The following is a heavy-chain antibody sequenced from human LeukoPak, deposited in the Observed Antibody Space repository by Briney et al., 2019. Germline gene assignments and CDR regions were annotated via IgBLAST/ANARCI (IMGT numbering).Heavy chain of an antibody. CDR1: GGSFSGYY. CDR2: INHSGST. V-gene: IGHV4-34*01. D-gene: IGHD3-22*01. CDR3: ARGPRYYDSSGYYLYRVWNY. J-gene: IGHJ4*02. Sequence: SETLPLTCAVYGGSFSGYYWSWIRQPPGKGLEWIGEINHSGSTNYNPSLKSRVTISVDTSKNQFSLKLSSVTAADTAVYYCARGPRYYDSSGYYLYRVWNYWGQGTLVTVSS.